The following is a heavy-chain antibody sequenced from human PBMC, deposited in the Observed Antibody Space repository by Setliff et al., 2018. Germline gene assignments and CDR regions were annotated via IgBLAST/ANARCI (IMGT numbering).Heavy chain of an antibody. V-gene: IGHV4-4*07. J-gene: IGHJ4*02. CDR1: GGSISGHY. Sequence: PSETLSLTCTVAGGSISGHYWSWIRQPAGSGLEWIGRLYSSGTTIYNPSLNSRVTMSVDTSRNQFSLKLNSVTAADTAVYYCARGRAGHSGHWGQGTLVTVSS. CDR2: LYSSGTT. D-gene: IGHD6-19*01. CDR3: ARGRAGHSGH.